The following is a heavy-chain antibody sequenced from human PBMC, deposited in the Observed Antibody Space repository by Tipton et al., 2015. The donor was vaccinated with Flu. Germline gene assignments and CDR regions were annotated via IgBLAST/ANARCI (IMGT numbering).Heavy chain of an antibody. V-gene: IGHV4-39*07. CDR2: IYYSGST. J-gene: IGHJ6*02. Sequence: LRLSCTVSGCSISSSSYYWGWIRQPPGKGLEWIGSIYYSGSTYYNPSLKSRVTISVDTSKNRFSLKLSSVTAADTAVYYCARDPTQRCGGDCYSTWASYYGMDVWGQGTTVTVSS. D-gene: IGHD2-21*02. CDR1: GCSISSSSYY. CDR3: ARDPTQRCGGDCYSTWASYYGMDV.